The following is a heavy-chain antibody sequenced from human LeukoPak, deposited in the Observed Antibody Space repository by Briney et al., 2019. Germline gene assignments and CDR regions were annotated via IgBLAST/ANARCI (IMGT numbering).Heavy chain of an antibody. CDR1: GFTLSSYG. J-gene: IGHJ4*02. CDR3: AKDSYYYDSSGYFDY. V-gene: IGHV3-30*18. Sequence: QPGGSLRLSCAASGFTLSSYGMHWVRQAPGKGLEWVAVISYDGSNKYYADSVKGRFTISRDNSKNTLYLQMNSLRAEDTAVYYCAKDSYYYDSSGYFDYWGQGTLVTVSS. D-gene: IGHD3-22*01. CDR2: ISYDGSNK.